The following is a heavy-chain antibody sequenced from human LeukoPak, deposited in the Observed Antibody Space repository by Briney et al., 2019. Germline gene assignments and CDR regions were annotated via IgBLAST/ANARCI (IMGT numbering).Heavy chain of an antibody. D-gene: IGHD3-3*01. V-gene: IGHV3-23*01. CDR3: AKDRTIFGVVIDY. CDR1: GFTFSSYA. Sequence: GGSLRLSCAASGFTFSSYAMRWVRQAPGKGLEWVSAISGSGGSTYYADSVKGRFTISRDNSKNTLYLQMNSLRAEDTAVYYCAKDRTIFGVVIDYWGQGTLVTVSS. CDR2: ISGSGGST. J-gene: IGHJ4*02.